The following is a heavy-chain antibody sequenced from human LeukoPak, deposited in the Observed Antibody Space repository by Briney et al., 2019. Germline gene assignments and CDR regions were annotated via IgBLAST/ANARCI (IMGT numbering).Heavy chain of an antibody. Sequence: GGSLRLSCAVSGFTVSGNYMSWVRQAPGKGLEWVSLIYSGGTTYYADSVKGRFTISRDNSKNTLYLQMNSLRAEDTAVFYCAKDSSVFHYDSRNLDYWGQGTLVTVSS. V-gene: IGHV3-53*05. CDR1: GFTVSGNY. J-gene: IGHJ4*02. CDR2: IYSGGTT. D-gene: IGHD3-22*01. CDR3: AKDSSVFHYDSRNLDY.